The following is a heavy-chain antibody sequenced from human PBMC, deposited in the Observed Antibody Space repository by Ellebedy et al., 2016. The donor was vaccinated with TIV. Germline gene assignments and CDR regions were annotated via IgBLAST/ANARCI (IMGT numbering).Heavy chain of an antibody. CDR1: GYTFTSYG. D-gene: IGHD4-23*01. CDR3: ARGPYGGISVWYFDV. V-gene: IGHV1-18*04. Sequence: ASVKVSCKASGYTFTSYGISWVRQAPGQGLEWMGWISAYNGNTNYAQKFQGRVTLTRDTSTSTAYMELSSLRSDDTAVYYCARGPYGGISVWYFDVWGRGTLVTVSS. J-gene: IGHJ2*01. CDR2: ISAYNGNT.